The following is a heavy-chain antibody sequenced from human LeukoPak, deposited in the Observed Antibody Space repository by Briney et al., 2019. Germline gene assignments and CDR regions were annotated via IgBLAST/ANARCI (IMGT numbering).Heavy chain of an antibody. V-gene: IGHV4-59*12. CDR1: GVSIFSYY. J-gene: IGHJ6*02. Sequence: SETLSLTCSVSGVSIFSYYWNWIRQPPGKGLEWIGYTHYSGSTNYNPSLKSRVTISVDTSKNQFSLKLSSVTAADTAVYYCARAASFRVKNGMDVWGQGTTVTVSS. CDR2: THYSGST. CDR3: ARAASFRVKNGMDV. D-gene: IGHD6-25*01.